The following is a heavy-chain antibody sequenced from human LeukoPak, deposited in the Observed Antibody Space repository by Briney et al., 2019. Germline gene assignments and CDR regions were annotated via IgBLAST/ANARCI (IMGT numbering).Heavy chain of an antibody. CDR1: GFTFSSYG. V-gene: IGHV3-33*01. D-gene: IGHD4-23*01. CDR2: IWYDGSNK. CDR3: ATLVTYYFDY. Sequence: PGGSLRLSCAASGFTFSSYGMHWVRQAPGKGLERVAVIWYDGSNKYYADSVKGRFTISRDNSKNTLYLQMNSLRAEDTAVYYCATLVTYYFDYWGQGTLVTVSS. J-gene: IGHJ4*02.